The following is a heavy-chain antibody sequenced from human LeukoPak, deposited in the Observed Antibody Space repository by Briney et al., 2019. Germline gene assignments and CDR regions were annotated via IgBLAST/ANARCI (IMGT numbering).Heavy chain of an antibody. CDR3: AHPELATTTSDY. J-gene: IGHJ4*02. D-gene: IGHD5-12*01. V-gene: IGHV3-23*01. CDR2: VSGSGGST. Sequence: GGSLRLSCAASGFTFSSYAMSWVGQAPGEGLEWVSAVSGSGGSTYYADSVKGRFTISRDNSKDTLYLQMNSRRAEDTAVYYCAHPELATTTSDYWGQGTLVTVSS. CDR1: GFTFSSYA.